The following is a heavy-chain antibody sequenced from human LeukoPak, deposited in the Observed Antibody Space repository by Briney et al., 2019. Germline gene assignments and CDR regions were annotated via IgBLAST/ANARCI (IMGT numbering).Heavy chain of an antibody. CDR2: ASAYNGNT. D-gene: IGHD1-26*01. CDR1: GYSFTNYW. V-gene: IGHV1-18*04. J-gene: IGHJ4*02. CDR3: ARYRRGGARDYFDY. Sequence: GESLKISCKGSGYSFTNYWIGWVRQAPGQGLEWMGWASAYNGNTNYAQKLQGRVTMTTDTSTSTAYMELRSLRSDDTAVYYCARYRRGGARDYFDYWGQGTLVTVSS.